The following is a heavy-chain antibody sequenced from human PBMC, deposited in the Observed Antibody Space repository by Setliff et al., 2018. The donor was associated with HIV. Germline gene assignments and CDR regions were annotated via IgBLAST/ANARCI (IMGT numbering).Heavy chain of an antibody. Sequence: SETLSLTCTVSGGSVSSSSYYWGWIRQPPGKELEWIGSVFYSGTTYYKPSLKSRVTISADKSMKQLFLRLNYVTAADTAIYYCARRRGYGYTFDNWGQGLLVTVSS. J-gene: IGHJ4*02. CDR3: ARRRGYGYTFDN. D-gene: IGHD5-12*01. CDR2: VFYSGTT. V-gene: IGHV4-39*01. CDR1: GGSVSSSSYY.